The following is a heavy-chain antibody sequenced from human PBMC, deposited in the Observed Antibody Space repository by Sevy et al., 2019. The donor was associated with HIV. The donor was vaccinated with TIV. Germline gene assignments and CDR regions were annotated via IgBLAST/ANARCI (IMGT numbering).Heavy chain of an antibody. CDR2: ISSSSSYI. Sequence: GGSLRLSCAASGFIFSNNNMNWVRQAPGKGLEWVSSISSSSSYIYYADSVKGRFTISRDNAKNSLYLQMNSLRAEDTAVYYCAGENCYDSTAYRFDYWGQGTLVTVSS. CDR3: AGENCYDSTAYRFDY. J-gene: IGHJ4*02. CDR1: GFIFSNNN. V-gene: IGHV3-21*01. D-gene: IGHD3-22*01.